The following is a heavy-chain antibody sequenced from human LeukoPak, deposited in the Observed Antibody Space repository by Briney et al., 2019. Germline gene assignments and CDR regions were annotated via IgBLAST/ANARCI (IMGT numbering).Heavy chain of an antibody. CDR2: ITYSGGKT. Sequence: PGGSLRLSCAASGFTFSSYAMSWVRQAPGKGLEWVSAITYSGGKTNYADSVKGRFTISRDNSKNTLYLQMNGLRADDTAIYYCAKDPPHSPFDYWGQGTLVTVSS. CDR1: GFTFSSYA. J-gene: IGHJ4*02. V-gene: IGHV3-23*01. CDR3: AKDPPHSPFDY. D-gene: IGHD2-15*01.